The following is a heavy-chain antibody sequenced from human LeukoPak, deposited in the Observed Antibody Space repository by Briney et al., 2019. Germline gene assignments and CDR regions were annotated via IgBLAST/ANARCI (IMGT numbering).Heavy chain of an antibody. V-gene: IGHV4-30-2*01. J-gene: IGHJ4*02. Sequence: NASQTLSLTCTVSGGSISSGGYSWSWIRQPPGKGLEWIGYIYHSGSTYYNPSLESRLTISVDRSKNQFSLKLSSVTAADTAVYYCARGGWRLVPAAMSYWGQGTLVTASS. CDR3: ARGGWRLVPAAMSY. D-gene: IGHD2-2*01. CDR1: GGSISSGGYS. CDR2: IYHSGST.